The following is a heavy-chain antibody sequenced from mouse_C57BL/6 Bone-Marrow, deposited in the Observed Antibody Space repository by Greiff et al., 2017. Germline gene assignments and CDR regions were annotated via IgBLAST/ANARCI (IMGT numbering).Heavy chain of an antibody. CDR3: ARRGTGAY. CDR2: INPNNGGT. CDR1: GYTFTDYY. D-gene: IGHD2-14*01. Sequence: VQLQQSGPELVKPGASVKISCKASGYTFTDYYMNWVKQSHGKSLEWIGDINPNNGGTRYNQKFKGKATLTVDKSSSTAYMELRSLTSEDSAVYYCARRGTGAYWGQGTTLTVSS. V-gene: IGHV1-26*01. J-gene: IGHJ2*01.